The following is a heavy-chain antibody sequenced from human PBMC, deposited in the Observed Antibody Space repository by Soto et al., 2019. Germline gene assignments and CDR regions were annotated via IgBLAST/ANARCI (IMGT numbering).Heavy chain of an antibody. J-gene: IGHJ4*02. CDR3: ARDKITGLFDY. Sequence: QVQLQQWGAGLLKPSETLSLTCAVYGGSFSGYYWTWLRQPPGTGLEWFGESNHSGGTKYNPSLKSRVTISVDTSKNQFSLKLTSVTAADTAVYFCARDKITGLFDYWGQRTLVTVSS. V-gene: IGHV4-34*01. CDR2: SNHSGGT. D-gene: IGHD2-8*02. CDR1: GGSFSGYY.